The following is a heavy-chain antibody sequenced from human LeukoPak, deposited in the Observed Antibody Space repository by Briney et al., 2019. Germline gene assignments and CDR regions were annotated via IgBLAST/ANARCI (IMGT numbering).Heavy chain of an antibody. CDR3: ARAWRGSRGRNWYFDL. J-gene: IGHJ2*01. CDR1: GGSISSYY. CDR2: IYTSGST. V-gene: IGHV4-4*07. Sequence: SETLSLTCTVSGGSISSYYWSWIRQPAGKGLEWIGRIYTSGSTNYNPSLKSRVTMSVDTSKNQFSLKLSSVTAADTAVYYCARAWRGSRGRNWYFDLWGRGTLVTVSS. D-gene: IGHD6-19*01.